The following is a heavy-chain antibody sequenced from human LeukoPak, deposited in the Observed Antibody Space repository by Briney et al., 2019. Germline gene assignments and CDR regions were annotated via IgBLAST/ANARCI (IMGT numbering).Heavy chain of an antibody. Sequence: GGSLRLSCAASGFTFSSYWMSWVRQAPGKGLEWVAFIRYDGSNKYYADSVKGRFTISRDNSKNTLYLQMNSLRAEDTAVYYCAKDRGYCSSTSCPSNWFDPWGQGTLVTVSS. CDR3: AKDRGYCSSTSCPSNWFDP. D-gene: IGHD2-2*01. CDR1: GFTFSSYW. CDR2: IRYDGSNK. J-gene: IGHJ5*02. V-gene: IGHV3-30*02.